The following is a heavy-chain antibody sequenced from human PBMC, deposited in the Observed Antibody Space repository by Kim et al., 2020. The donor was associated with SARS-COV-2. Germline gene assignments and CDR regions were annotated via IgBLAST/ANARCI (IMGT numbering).Heavy chain of an antibody. J-gene: IGHJ4*02. Sequence: SLKGPFTISRDNPKNSLYLHMNSLRAEDTAVYYCASLLGLVVPAAVPFDYWGQGTLVTVSS. CDR3: ASLLGLVVPAAVPFDY. D-gene: IGHD2-2*01. V-gene: IGHV3-11*06.